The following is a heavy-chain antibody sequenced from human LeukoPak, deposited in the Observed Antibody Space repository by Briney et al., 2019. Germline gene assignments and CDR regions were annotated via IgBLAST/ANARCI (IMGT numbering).Heavy chain of an antibody. CDR2: ISSSSSYI. CDR3: ARGCSGGSCYSGVDY. Sequence: PGGSLRLSCAASGFTFSSYSTNWVRQAPGKGLEWVSSISSSSSYIYYADSVKGRFTISRDNAKNSLYLQMNSLRAEDTAVYYCARGCSGGSCYSGVDYWGQGTLVTVSS. D-gene: IGHD2-15*01. V-gene: IGHV3-21*01. CDR1: GFTFSSYS. J-gene: IGHJ4*02.